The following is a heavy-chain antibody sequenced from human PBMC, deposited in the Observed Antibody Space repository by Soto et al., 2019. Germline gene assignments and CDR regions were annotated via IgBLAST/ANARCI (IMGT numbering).Heavy chain of an antibody. D-gene: IGHD5-18*01. CDR1: GGSLNSGDDY. V-gene: IGHV4-31*03. CDR3: ARVRSSDVDTAMGNIFDY. J-gene: IGHJ4*02. CDR2: IYYSGST. Sequence: PSETLSLTCTVFGGSLNSGDDYCTWIRQYPGKGLEWIGNIYYSGSTNYNPSLKSRVAISVGTSKNQFSLKLSSVTAADTAVYYCARVRSSDVDTAMGNIFDYWGQGTLVTVSS.